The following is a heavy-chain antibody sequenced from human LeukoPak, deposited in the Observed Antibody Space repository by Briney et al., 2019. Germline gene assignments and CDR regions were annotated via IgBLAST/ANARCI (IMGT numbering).Heavy chain of an antibody. D-gene: IGHD2-2*01. Sequence: PGGSLRLSCSASRFTFSNYWMSWVRQAPGKGLEWVANIKQDESEKYYVDSVKGRFTISRDNAKSSLYLQMNSLRAEDTAVYYCARALDSSSSRYQAFEEWGQGTLVTVSS. V-gene: IGHV3-7*01. J-gene: IGHJ4*02. CDR2: IKQDESEK. CDR1: RFTFSNYW. CDR3: ARALDSSSSRYQAFEE.